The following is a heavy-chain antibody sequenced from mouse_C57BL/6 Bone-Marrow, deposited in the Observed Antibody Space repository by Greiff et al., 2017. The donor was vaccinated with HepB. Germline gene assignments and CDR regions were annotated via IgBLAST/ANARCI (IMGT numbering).Heavy chain of an antibody. CDR3: ARADHHTCATGGRDY. D-gene: IGHD5-1-1*01. CDR1: GYTFTSSW. CDR2: IYPSDRET. Sequence: QVQLQQPGAELVRPGSSVKLSCKASGYTFTSSWMDWVKQRPGQGLEWIGNIYPSDRETHYNQKFKDKATLTVDKSSSTAYMQRRRLTSEDSAVYYCARADHHTCATGGRDYWDRGTTLTVSS. J-gene: IGHJ2*01. V-gene: IGHV1-61*01.